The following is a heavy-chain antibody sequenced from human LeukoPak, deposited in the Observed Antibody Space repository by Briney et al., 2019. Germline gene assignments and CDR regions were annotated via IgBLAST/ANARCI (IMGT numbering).Heavy chain of an antibody. Sequence: SETLSLTCTVSGGSISSSSSYWGWIRQPPGKGPEWIGSIYYSGLTYDNPSLKSRVSISVDPSKNHFSLKVSSVTAADTAVYYCAGDGYRTSWYYYWGQGTLVTVSS. J-gene: IGHJ4*02. CDR1: GGSISSSSSY. CDR2: IYYSGLT. D-gene: IGHD6-13*01. CDR3: AGDGYRTSWYYY. V-gene: IGHV4-39*07.